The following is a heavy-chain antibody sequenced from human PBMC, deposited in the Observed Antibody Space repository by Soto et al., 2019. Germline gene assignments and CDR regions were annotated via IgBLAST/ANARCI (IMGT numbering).Heavy chain of an antibody. Sequence: QVQLQQWGAGLLKPSETLSLTCAVYGGSFSGYYWSWIRQPPGKGLEWIGEINHSGSTNYNPSLKSRVTISVDTSKNQFSLKLSSVTAADTDVYYCARGFGVCYGMDVWGQGTTVTVSS. J-gene: IGHJ6*02. D-gene: IGHD3-10*01. CDR1: GGSFSGYY. CDR3: ARGFGVCYGMDV. CDR2: INHSGST. V-gene: IGHV4-34*01.